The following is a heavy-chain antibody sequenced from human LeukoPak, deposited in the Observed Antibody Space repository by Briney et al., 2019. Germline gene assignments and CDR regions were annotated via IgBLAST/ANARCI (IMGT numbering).Heavy chain of an antibody. J-gene: IGHJ4*02. CDR1: GFTFSSYS. Sequence: GGSLRLSCAASGFTFSSYSMNWVRQAPGKGLEWVSSISSSSSYIYYADSVKGRFTISRDNAKNSLYLQMNSLRAEDTAVYYCARVMVRGVIIDYWGQGTLVTVSS. CDR2: ISSSSSYI. CDR3: ARVMVRGVIIDY. V-gene: IGHV3-21*01. D-gene: IGHD3-10*01.